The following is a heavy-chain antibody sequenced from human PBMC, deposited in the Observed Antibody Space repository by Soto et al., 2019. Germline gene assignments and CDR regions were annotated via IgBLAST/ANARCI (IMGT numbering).Heavy chain of an antibody. V-gene: IGHV3-53*01. D-gene: IGHD3-3*01. CDR2: IYTAGGT. CDR3: ARGIRYDFWSGSWYHAATDAFDI. Sequence: GGSLRLSCAASGFTVSNTYMTWVRQPPGKGLECVSVIYTAGGTNYADSVKGRFIISRDNSKNTLYLQMNSLRAEDTAVYYCARGIRYDFWSGSWYHAATDAFDIWGQGTMVTV. CDR1: GFTVSNTY. J-gene: IGHJ3*02.